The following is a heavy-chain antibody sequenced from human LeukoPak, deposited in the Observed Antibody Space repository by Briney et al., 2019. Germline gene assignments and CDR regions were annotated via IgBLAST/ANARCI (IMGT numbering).Heavy chain of an antibody. J-gene: IGHJ4*02. V-gene: IGHV3-48*01. CDR1: GFTFSTYS. Sequence: GGSLRLSCAASGFTFSTYSMNWVRQAPGKGLEWVSDIDSGSNKIHYADSLKGRFTISRDDAKNSVYLQMDSLRAEDTAVYYCARRFAYWGQRTLITVSS. CDR2: IDSGSNKI. CDR3: ARRFAY.